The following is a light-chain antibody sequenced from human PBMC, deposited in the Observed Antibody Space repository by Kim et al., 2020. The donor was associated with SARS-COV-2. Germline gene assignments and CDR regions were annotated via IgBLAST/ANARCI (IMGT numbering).Light chain of an antibody. CDR1: SSDIGSYNR. J-gene: IGLJ2*01. CDR3: SSYTSSNTVV. CDR2: DVS. Sequence: GQSVTISCTGTSSDIGSYNRVSWYQQPPGTAPKLMIYDVSNRPSGVPDRFSGSKSGNTASLTISGLQAEDEADYYCSSYTSSNTVVFGGGTKLTVL. V-gene: IGLV2-18*02.